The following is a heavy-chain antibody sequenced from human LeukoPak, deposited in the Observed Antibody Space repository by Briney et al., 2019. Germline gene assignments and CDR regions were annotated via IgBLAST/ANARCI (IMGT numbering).Heavy chain of an antibody. J-gene: IGHJ5*02. Sequence: SETLSLTCTMSGGFINSSSYYWGWIRQPPGKGLEWIGTIYYSGTTYYNPSLKSRVTISVDTSKNQFSLRLSSVTAADTAVYYCARLLIRSAGSRSLNCFDPWGQGTLVTVSS. CDR3: ARLLIRSAGSRSLNCFDP. CDR1: GGFINSSSYY. CDR2: IYYSGTT. V-gene: IGHV4-39*07. D-gene: IGHD2-15*01.